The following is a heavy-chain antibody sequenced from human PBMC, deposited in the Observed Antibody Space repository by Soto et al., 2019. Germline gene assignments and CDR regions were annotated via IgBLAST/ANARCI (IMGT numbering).Heavy chain of an antibody. V-gene: IGHV1-46*01. D-gene: IGHD2-21*02. Sequence: VASVKVSCKASGYTFTSYYMHWVRQAPGQGLEWMGIINPSGGSTSYAQKFQGRVTMTRDTSTSTVYMELSSLRSEDTAVYYCARGGASVVTAIGNAFDIWGQGTMVTASS. CDR2: INPSGGST. CDR3: ARGGASVVTAIGNAFDI. CDR1: GYTFTSYY. J-gene: IGHJ3*02.